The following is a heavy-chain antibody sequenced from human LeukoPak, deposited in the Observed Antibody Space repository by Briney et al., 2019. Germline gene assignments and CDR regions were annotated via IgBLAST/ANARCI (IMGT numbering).Heavy chain of an antibody. CDR3: AKGGYSHGPGREDAFDI. J-gene: IGHJ3*02. Sequence: GGSLRLSCAASGFTFSSYSMNWVRQAPGKGLEWVSLISWDGGSTYYADSVKGRFTISRDNSKNSLYLQMNSLRAEDTALYYCAKGGYSHGPGREDAFDIWGQGTMVTVSS. CDR1: GFTFSSYS. V-gene: IGHV3-43D*03. CDR2: ISWDGGST. D-gene: IGHD5-18*01.